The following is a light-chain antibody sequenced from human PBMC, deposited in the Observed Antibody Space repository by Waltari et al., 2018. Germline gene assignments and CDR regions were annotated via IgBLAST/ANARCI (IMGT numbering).Light chain of an antibody. CDR1: SSNIGAGYD. CDR2: GNN. CDR3: QSYDRSLSGWV. Sequence: QSVLTQPPSVSGAPGQRVTISCTGSSSNIGAGYDVHWYQPLPGTVPKLLIDGNNNRPSGVPDRFSGSKSGTSASLAITGLQAEDEGDYYCQSYDRSLSGWVFGGGTKQTVL. V-gene: IGLV1-40*01. J-gene: IGLJ3*02.